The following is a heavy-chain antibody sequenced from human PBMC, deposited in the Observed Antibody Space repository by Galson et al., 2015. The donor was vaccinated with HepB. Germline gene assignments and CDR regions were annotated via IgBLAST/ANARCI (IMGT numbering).Heavy chain of an antibody. CDR3: ARDRPHSLDF. CDR1: DYKFTDNG. Sequence: SVKVSCKASDYKFTDNGISWVRQAPGQGLGWLGWISANSGNTNFAQRLQGRVTMTRDTSTSTAYMELRRLRSDDTAVYYCARDRPHSLDFWGQGTLVTVSS. CDR2: ISANSGNT. J-gene: IGHJ4*02. V-gene: IGHV1-18*04.